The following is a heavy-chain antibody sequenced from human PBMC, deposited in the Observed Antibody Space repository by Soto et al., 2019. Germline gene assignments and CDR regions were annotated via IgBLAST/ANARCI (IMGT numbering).Heavy chain of an antibody. CDR1: GASVSSSHY. D-gene: IGHD1-20*01. J-gene: IGHJ4*02. CDR2: VSYSGSP. Sequence: QLQLQESGPGLVKSSETLSLTCSVSGASVSSSHYWGWIRQPPGKGLEWIGSVSYSGSPYYSPSSKSRITISVDTSNNQFSLRVRSVTATDTAVYFCARHYNTGAFFDYWGQGKLVTVSS. V-gene: IGHV4-39*01. CDR3: ARHYNTGAFFDY.